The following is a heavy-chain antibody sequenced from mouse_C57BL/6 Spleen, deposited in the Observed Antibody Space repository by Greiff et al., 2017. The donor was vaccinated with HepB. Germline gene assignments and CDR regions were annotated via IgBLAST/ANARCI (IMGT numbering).Heavy chain of an antibody. CDR2: IDPSDSET. D-gene: IGHD2-2*01. CDR3: AREGMVTTGFDY. V-gene: IGHV1-52*01. J-gene: IGHJ2*01. CDR1: GYTFTSYW. Sequence: QVQLQQPGAELVRPGSSVKLSCKASGYTFTSYWMHWVKQRPIQGLEWIGNIDPSDSETHYNQKFKDKATLTVDKSSSTADMQHSSLTSEDSAVYYCAREGMVTTGFDYWGQGTTLTVSS.